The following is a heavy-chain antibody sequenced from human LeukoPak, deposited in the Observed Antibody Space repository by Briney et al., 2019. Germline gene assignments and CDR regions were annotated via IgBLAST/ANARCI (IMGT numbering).Heavy chain of an antibody. CDR3: AKELRGGSIWQYYFDY. CDR2: ISNDGSNI. V-gene: IGHV3-30*18. J-gene: IGHJ4*02. D-gene: IGHD6-13*01. CDR1: GFIFSNYG. Sequence: PGRSLRLSCAASGFIFSNYGMHWVRQAPGKGLEWVALISNDGSNIYYADSVKGRFIISRDNSKNTLYLQMNSLRAEGTAVYYCAKELRGGSIWQYYFDYWGQGTLVTVSS.